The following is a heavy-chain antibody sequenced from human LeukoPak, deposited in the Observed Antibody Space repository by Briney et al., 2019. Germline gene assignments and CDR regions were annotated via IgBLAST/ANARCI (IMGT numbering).Heavy chain of an antibody. Sequence: RASVKVSFKVAGYTLTELSLHWVRQAPGKGLEWMGGFDPEDGETIYAQKFQGRVTMTEDTSTDTAYMELSSLRSEDTAVYYCATDVAVAGPWVSWGQGPLVTVSS. CDR3: ATDVAVAGPWVS. CDR2: FDPEDGET. V-gene: IGHV1-24*01. D-gene: IGHD6-19*01. CDR1: GYTLTELS. J-gene: IGHJ5*02.